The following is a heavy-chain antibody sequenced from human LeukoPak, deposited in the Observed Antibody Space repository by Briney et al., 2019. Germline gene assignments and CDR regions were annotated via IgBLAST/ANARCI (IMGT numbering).Heavy chain of an antibody. CDR3: VKEGIVGASGWYFDL. CDR1: GFTVSTNY. D-gene: IGHD1-26*01. CDR2: IYSGDTT. J-gene: IGHJ2*01. Sequence: PGGSLRLSCAASGFTVSTNYMSWVRQAPGKGLEWVSVIYSGDTTFYADSVKGRFTISRDNSKNTLYLGMSSLRAEDTAVYYCVKEGIVGASGWYFDLWGRGTLVTVSS. V-gene: IGHV3-66*01.